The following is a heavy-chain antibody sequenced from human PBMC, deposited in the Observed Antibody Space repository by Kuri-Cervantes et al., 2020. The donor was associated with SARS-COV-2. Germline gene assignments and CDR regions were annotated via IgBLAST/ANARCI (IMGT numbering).Heavy chain of an antibody. CDR3: ARDHSRAMVRGVRFNWFDP. CDR1: GFTFSSYA. J-gene: IGHJ5*02. CDR2: ISGSGGST. D-gene: IGHD3-10*01. V-gene: IGHV3-23*01. Sequence: ETLSLTCAASGFTFSSYAMSWVRQAPGKGLEWVSAISGSGGSTYYTDCVKGRFTISRDNSKNTLYLQMNSLRAEDTAVYYCARDHSRAMVRGVRFNWFDPWGQGTLVTVSS.